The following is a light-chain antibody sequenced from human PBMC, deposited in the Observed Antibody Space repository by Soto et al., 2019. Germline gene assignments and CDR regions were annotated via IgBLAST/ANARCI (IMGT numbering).Light chain of an antibody. CDR3: CSYAGSYTYWV. CDR2: LNSDGSH. V-gene: IGLV4-69*01. Sequence: QPVLTQSPSASASLGASVKLTCTLSSGHSSYAIAWHQQQPEKGPRYLMKLNSDGSHSKGDGIPDRFSGSSSGAERYLTISSLQSEDEADYYCCSYAGSYTYWVFGGGTKVTVL. CDR1: SGHSSYA. J-gene: IGLJ3*02.